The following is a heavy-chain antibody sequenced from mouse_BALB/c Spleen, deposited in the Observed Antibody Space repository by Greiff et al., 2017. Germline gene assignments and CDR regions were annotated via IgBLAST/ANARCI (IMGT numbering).Heavy chain of an antibody. CDR3: ARGDGSSFYAMDY. Sequence: EVKLMESGGGLVQPGGSRKLSCAASGFTFSDYGMAWVRQAPGKGPEWVAFISNLAYSIYYADTVTGRFTISRENAKNTLYLEMSSLRSEDTAMYYCARGDGSSFYAMDYWGQGTSVTVSS. CDR1: GFTFSDYG. J-gene: IGHJ4*01. D-gene: IGHD1-1*01. V-gene: IGHV5-15*02. CDR2: ISNLAYSI.